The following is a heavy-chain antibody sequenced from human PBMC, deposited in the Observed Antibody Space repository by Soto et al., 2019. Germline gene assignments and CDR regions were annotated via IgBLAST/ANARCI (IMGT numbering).Heavy chain of an antibody. CDR3: AKDLKVSGGFHGSLNYYYGMDV. J-gene: IGHJ6*02. Sequence: QVQLVESGGGVVQPGRSLRLSCAASGFTFSSYGMHWVRQAPGKGLEWVAFIWHDGGNKFYAESVKGRFTISRDNSQSTLFLQMDSLRPEDAAVYYCAKDLKVSGGFHGSLNYYYGMDVWGQGTTVTVSS. D-gene: IGHD3-10*01. CDR2: IWHDGGNK. CDR1: GFTFSSYG. V-gene: IGHV3-30*02.